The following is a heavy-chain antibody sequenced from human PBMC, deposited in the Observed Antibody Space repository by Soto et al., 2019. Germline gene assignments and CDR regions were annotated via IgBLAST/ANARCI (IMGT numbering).Heavy chain of an antibody. J-gene: IGHJ6*03. D-gene: IGHD6-13*01. CDR3: ARGYSSSRHYYYYYMDV. Sequence: SETLSLTCDVSGGSISSSNWWSWVRQPPGKGLEWIGEIYHTGSTNYNPSLKSRVTISVDKSNNQFSLKLSSVTAADTAVYYCARGYSSSRHYYYYYMDVWGKGTTVTVSS. CDR2: IYHTGST. V-gene: IGHV4-4*02. CDR1: GGSISSSNW.